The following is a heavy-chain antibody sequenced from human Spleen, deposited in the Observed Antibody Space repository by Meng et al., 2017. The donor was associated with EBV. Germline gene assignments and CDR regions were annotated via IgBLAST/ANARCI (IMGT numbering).Heavy chain of an antibody. CDR2: ISGTSTYI. CDR1: GFTFSAYT. Sequence: EVQLVESGGGVVKPGGPLRLPCAASGFTFSAYTMTWVRQAPGKGLEWVSSISGTSTYIYYADSVKGRFTISRDNAKNSLYLQMSSLRAEDTAVYYCARPVRTYDASGYYYWGQGTLVTVSS. J-gene: IGHJ4*02. CDR3: ARPVRTYDASGYYY. V-gene: IGHV3-21*01. D-gene: IGHD3-22*01.